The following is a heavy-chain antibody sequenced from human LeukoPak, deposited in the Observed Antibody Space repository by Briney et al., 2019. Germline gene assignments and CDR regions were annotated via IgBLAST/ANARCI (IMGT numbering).Heavy chain of an antibody. V-gene: IGHV3-21*01. Sequence: GGSLRLSCAASGFTFSSYSMNWVRQAPGKGLEWVSSISSSSSYIYYADSVKGRFTISRDNAKNSLYLQMNSLRAEDTAVYYCASSEGDWNYSEVIYYYGMDVWGQGTTVTVSS. J-gene: IGHJ6*02. CDR3: ASSEGDWNYSEVIYYYGMDV. CDR1: GFTFSSYS. D-gene: IGHD1-7*01. CDR2: ISSSSSYI.